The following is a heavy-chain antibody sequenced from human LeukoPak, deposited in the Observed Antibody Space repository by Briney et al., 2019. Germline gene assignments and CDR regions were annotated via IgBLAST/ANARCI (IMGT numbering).Heavy chain of an antibody. CDR1: GGTFISYT. Sequence: SVKVSCKASGGTFISYTISWVRQAPGQGLEWMGGIIPIFGIPQYAQKFRGRVTITADETTSTAYMELSSLRSEDTAVYYCARSVEREPTRYDAFDIWGQGTMVTVSS. V-gene: IGHV1-69*13. CDR3: ARSVEREPTRYDAFDI. J-gene: IGHJ3*02. D-gene: IGHD1-26*01. CDR2: IIPIFGIP.